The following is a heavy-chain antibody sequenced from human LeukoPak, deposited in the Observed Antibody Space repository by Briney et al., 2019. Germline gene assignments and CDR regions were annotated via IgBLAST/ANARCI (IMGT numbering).Heavy chain of an antibody. CDR2: ISSSGSTI. Sequence: SGGSLRLSCAASGFIFSSYEMNWVRQAPGKGLEWVSYISSSGSTIYYADSVKGRFTISRDNAKNSLYLQMSSLRAEDTAVYYCARARTRSWIQLWTLDYWGQGTLVTVSS. CDR1: GFIFSSYE. CDR3: ARARTRSWIQLWTLDY. D-gene: IGHD5-18*01. V-gene: IGHV3-48*03. J-gene: IGHJ4*02.